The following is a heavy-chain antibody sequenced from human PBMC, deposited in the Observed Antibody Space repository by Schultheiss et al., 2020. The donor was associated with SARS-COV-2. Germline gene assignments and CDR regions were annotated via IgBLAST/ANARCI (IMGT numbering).Heavy chain of an antibody. CDR1: GYSISSGYY. CDR3: ARFGLMRGQLWP. J-gene: IGHJ5*02. V-gene: IGHV4-61*01. CDR2: IYYSGST. Sequence: SETLSLTCAVSGYSISSGYYWGWIRQPPGKGLEWIGYIYYSGSTNYNPSLKSRVTISVDTSKNQFSLKLSSVTAADTAVYYCARFGLMRGQLWPWGQGTLGTVSS. D-gene: IGHD5-18*01.